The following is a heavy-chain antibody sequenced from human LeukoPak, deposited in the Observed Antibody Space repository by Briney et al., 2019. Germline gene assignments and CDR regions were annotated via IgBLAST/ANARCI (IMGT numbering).Heavy chain of an antibody. V-gene: IGHV3-23*01. CDR3: TRGSWGSYYDVRRIVRQDV. CDR1: GFTFSSYG. Sequence: GGSLRLSCAASGFTFSSYGMSWVRQAPGKGLEWVSAISGSGGSTYYADSVKGRFTISRDNSKNTLYLQMNSLRAEDTAVYYCTRGSWGSYYDVRRIVRQDVWGKGATVTVSS. J-gene: IGHJ6*04. D-gene: IGHD1-26*01. CDR2: ISGSGGST.